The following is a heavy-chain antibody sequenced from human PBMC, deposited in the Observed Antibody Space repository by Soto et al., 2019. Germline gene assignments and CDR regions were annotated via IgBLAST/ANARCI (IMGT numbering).Heavy chain of an antibody. J-gene: IGHJ6*02. CDR3: ALNSYYYGSGMDYGMDV. CDR1: GYTFTGYY. CDR2: INPNSGGT. V-gene: IGHV1-2*04. D-gene: IGHD3-10*01. Sequence: ASVKVSCKASGYTFTGYYMHWVRQAPGQGLEWMGRINPNSGGTNYAQKFQGWVTMTRDTSISTAYMELSRLRSDDTAVYYCALNSYYYGSGMDYGMDVWGQGTTVTVSS.